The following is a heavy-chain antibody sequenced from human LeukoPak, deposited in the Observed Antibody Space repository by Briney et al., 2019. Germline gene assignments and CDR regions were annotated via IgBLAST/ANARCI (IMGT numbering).Heavy chain of an antibody. Sequence: ASVKVSCKAPGYTFTGYYIHWMRQAPGQGLEWMGWMNPNRGDTSYAQKFQGRVTMTRDTPINTAYMELSGLTSDDTAVYYCGGRRIDCSDTGCYVDYWGQGTLVTVSS. D-gene: IGHD2-15*01. CDR3: GGRRIDCSDTGCYVDY. CDR1: GYTFTGYY. CDR2: MNPNRGDT. V-gene: IGHV1-2*02. J-gene: IGHJ4*02.